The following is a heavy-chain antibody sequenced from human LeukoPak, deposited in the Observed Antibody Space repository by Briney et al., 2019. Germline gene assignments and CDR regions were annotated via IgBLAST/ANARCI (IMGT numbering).Heavy chain of an antibody. CDR2: MNPTSGNT. CDR1: GYTFTSYD. CDR3: ARGRITMVRGVSTFDP. D-gene: IGHD3-10*01. J-gene: IGHJ5*02. V-gene: IGHV1-8*01. Sequence: GASVKVSCKASGYTFTSYDINWVRQATGQGLEWMGWMNPTSGNTGYAQKFQGRVTMTRNTSISTAYMVLSSLRSEDTAVYFCARGRITMVRGVSTFDPWGQGTLVTVSS.